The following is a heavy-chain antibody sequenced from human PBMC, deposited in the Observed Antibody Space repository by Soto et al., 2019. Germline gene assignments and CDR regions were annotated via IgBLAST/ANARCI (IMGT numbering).Heavy chain of an antibody. J-gene: IGHJ6*02. CDR3: AKNSETGTTLGYGYYYGMDV. Sequence: QVQLVESGGGVVQPGRSLRLSCAASGFTFSSYGMHWVRQAPGEGLEWVAVISYDGSNKYYADSVKGRFTISRDNSKNTLYLQMNSLRAEDTAVYYCAKNSETGTTLGYGYYYGMDVWGQGTTVTVSS. V-gene: IGHV3-30*18. D-gene: IGHD1-7*01. CDR1: GFTFSSYG. CDR2: ISYDGSNK.